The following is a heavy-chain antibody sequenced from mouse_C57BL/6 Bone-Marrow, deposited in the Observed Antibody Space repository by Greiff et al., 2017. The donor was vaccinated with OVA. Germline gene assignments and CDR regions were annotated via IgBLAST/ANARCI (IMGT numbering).Heavy chain of an antibody. D-gene: IGHD1-1*01. Sequence: VQLQQPGAELVKPGASVKMSCRASGYTLTNNWITWVRQRPGQGLEWIGDVFPGSGGSNNNEKFKRRATLTVDTSSSTAYMQLSSLTSEDSAVYYCARDYGSSGGALDYWGQGTSVTVSS. CDR1: GYTLTNNW. J-gene: IGHJ4*01. CDR2: VFPGSGGS. V-gene: IGHV1-55*01. CDR3: ARDYGSSGGALDY.